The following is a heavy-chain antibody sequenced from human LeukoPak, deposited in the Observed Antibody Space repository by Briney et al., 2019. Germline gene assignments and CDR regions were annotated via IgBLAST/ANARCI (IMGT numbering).Heavy chain of an antibody. CDR2: IYYSGST. CDR3: ARGPLGDEFADAFDI. D-gene: IGHD4-17*01. V-gene: IGHV4-59*01. J-gene: IGHJ3*02. Sequence: SETLSLTCTVSGGSISTYYWSWIRRPPGKGLEWIGYIYYSGSTNYNPSLKSRVTISVDTSKNQFSLKLSSVTAADTAVYYCARGPLGDEFADAFDIWGQGTVVTVSS. CDR1: GGSISTYY.